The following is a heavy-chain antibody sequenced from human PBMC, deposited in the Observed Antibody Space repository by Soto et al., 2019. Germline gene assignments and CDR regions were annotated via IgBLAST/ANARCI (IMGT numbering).Heavy chain of an antibody. J-gene: IGHJ5*02. CDR2: ISGSGFKK. D-gene: IGHD1-26*01. Sequence: LTDSCGVGGVSCENLGMSCVSQAPGKGLEWISSISGSGFKKYYADSVKGRFTISRDNSKSTVYLELNNLSAEDTAVYHCAKNQGVELVPLATVDWFDPWGQGSVVTVSS. V-gene: IGHV3-23*01. CDR3: AKNQGVELVPLATVDWFDP. CDR1: GVSCENLG.